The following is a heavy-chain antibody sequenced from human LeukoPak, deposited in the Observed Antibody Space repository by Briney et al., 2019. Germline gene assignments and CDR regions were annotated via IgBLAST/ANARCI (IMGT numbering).Heavy chain of an antibody. V-gene: IGHV1-69*05. J-gene: IGHJ4*02. CDR2: IIPIFGTA. D-gene: IGHD4-17*01. CDR1: GGTFSSYA. CDR3: ASGQGDYGDSFDY. Sequence: SVKVSCKASGGTFSSYAISWVRQAPGQGLEWMGRIIPIFGTANYAQKFQGRVTITTDESTSTAYMELSSLRSEDTAVYYCASGQGDYGDSFDYWGQGTLVTVSS.